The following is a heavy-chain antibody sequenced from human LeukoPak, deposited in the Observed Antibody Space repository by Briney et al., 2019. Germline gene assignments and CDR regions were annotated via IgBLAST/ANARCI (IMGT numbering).Heavy chain of an antibody. D-gene: IGHD1-26*01. J-gene: IGHJ6*03. CDR2: ISGSGGNT. V-gene: IGHV3-23*01. Sequence: GGSLRLSCAASGFTFSSYAMSWVRQAPGKGLEWVSAISGSGGNTYYADSVKGRFTISRDNSKNTLYLQMNSLRAEDTAVYYCAKDDGGSYYIYYYYMDVWGKGTTVTISS. CDR1: GFTFSSYA. CDR3: AKDDGGSYYIYYYYMDV.